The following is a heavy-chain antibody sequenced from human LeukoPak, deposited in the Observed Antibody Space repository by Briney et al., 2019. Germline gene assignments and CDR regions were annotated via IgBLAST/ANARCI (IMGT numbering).Heavy chain of an antibody. Sequence: SETLSLTCTVSGGSISSGSYYWSWIRQPAGTGLEWIGRIYTSGSTNYNPSLKSRVTISVDTSKNQFSLKLSSVTAADTAVYYCAREQVVTDYFDYWGQGTLVTVSS. V-gene: IGHV4-61*02. CDR2: IYTSGST. CDR3: AREQVVTDYFDY. D-gene: IGHD4-23*01. CDR1: GGSISSGSYY. J-gene: IGHJ4*02.